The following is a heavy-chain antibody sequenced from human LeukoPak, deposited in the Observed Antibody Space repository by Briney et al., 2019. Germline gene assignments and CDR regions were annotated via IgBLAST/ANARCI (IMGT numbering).Heavy chain of an antibody. CDR3: AREDDSSSGAFDI. Sequence: SVKVSCKASGGTFSSYAISWVRQAPGQGLEWMGGIIPIFGTANYAQKFQGRVTITTDESTSTAYMELSSLRSEDTAVYCCAREDDSSSGAFDIWGQGTMVTVSS. CDR2: IIPIFGTA. V-gene: IGHV1-69*05. J-gene: IGHJ3*02. D-gene: IGHD3-22*01. CDR1: GGTFSSYA.